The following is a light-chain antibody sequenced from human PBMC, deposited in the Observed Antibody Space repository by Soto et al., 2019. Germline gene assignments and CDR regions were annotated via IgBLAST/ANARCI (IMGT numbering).Light chain of an antibody. V-gene: IGKV3-15*01. CDR2: RIF. CDR3: LQHYSWPWT. CDR1: QSVSGY. J-gene: IGKJ1*01. Sequence: EIVMTQSPGTVSVFPGETVTLSCRASQSVSGYLDWFHQKPGQAPRLVLLRIFTRAIGVPARFSGSGSETEFTLTISGPQSEDAGVDDGLQHYSWPWTFGQGTKVEIK.